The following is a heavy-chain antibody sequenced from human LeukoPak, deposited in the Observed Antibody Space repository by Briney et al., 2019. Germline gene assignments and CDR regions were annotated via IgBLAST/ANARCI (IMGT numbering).Heavy chain of an antibody. Sequence: PGESLQISCQGSGYSFTSYWIGWVRQMPGKGLEWMGIIYPADSDIRYSPSFQGQVTISADKSISTAYLQWSSLKASDTAMYYCARQEYCSGGSCYTWFDPWGQGTLVIVSS. CDR2: IYPADSDI. J-gene: IGHJ5*02. V-gene: IGHV5-51*01. CDR1: GYSFTSYW. D-gene: IGHD2-15*01. CDR3: ARQEYCSGGSCYTWFDP.